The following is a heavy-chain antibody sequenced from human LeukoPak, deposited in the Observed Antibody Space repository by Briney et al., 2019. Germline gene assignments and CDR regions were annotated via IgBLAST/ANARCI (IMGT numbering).Heavy chain of an antibody. V-gene: IGHV3-23*01. CDR3: AKGGKWDVTPFDY. D-gene: IGHD1-26*01. CDR1: GFTFTSYS. CDR2: ISGGGGST. Sequence: GGSLSLSCAASGFTFTSYSMNWVRPAPGKGLEWVSTISGGGGSTSYADSVKGRFTISRDNSKNTLYLQVNSLRDADTAVYYCAKGGKWDVTPFDYWGQGTLVTVSS. J-gene: IGHJ4*02.